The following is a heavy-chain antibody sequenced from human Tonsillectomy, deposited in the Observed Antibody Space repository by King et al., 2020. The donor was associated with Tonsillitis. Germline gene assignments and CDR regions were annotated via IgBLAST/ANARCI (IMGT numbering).Heavy chain of an antibody. J-gene: IGHJ4*02. CDR2: MSGNGVRT. CDR1: GFTFSNYA. Sequence: VQLVESGGGLVQPGGSLRLSCAASGFTFSNYAVTWVRQAPGKGLEWVSDMSGNGVRTLYADSVKGRFTISRDYSKNTLYLQMNSLRAEDTAVYYCAKTYRPVGAANTPYYFDSWGQGTLVTVSS. CDR3: AKTYRPVGAANTPYYFDS. D-gene: IGHD1-26*01. V-gene: IGHV3-23*04.